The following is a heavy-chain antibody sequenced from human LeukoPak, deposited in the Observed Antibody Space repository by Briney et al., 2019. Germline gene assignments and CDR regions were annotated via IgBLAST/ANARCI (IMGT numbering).Heavy chain of an antibody. J-gene: IGHJ4*02. V-gene: IGHV4-34*01. CDR1: GGSFSGYY. CDR2: INHSGST. Sequence: SETLSLTCAVYGGSFSGYYWSWIRQPPGKGLEWIGEINHSGSTNYNPSLKSRVTISVDTSKNQFSLKLSSVTAADTAVYYCARAQSQSGSYRYYFGYWGQGTLVTVSS. CDR3: ARAQSQSGSYRYYFGY. D-gene: IGHD1-26*01.